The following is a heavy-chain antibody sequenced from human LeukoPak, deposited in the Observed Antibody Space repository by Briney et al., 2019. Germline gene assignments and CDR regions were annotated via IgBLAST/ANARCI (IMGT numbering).Heavy chain of an antibody. J-gene: IGHJ3*02. Sequence: PGGSLRLSCAASGFTFSSYAMSWVRQAPGKGLEWVSAISGSGDSTYYADSVKGRFTISRDNSKNTLWLQMNSLRAEDTAVYYCAKDGFLLWRGAFDIWGQGTMVTVSS. CDR3: AKDGFLLWRGAFDI. V-gene: IGHV3-23*01. D-gene: IGHD2-21*01. CDR2: ISGSGDST. CDR1: GFTFSSYA.